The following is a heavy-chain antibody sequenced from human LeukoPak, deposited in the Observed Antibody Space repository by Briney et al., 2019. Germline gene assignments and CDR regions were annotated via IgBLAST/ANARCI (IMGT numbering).Heavy chain of an antibody. CDR2: VLPILDMK. V-gene: IGHV1-69*02. J-gene: IGHJ6*02. CDR1: GGTFSNYI. CDR3: ATVVGGVLSYGLDV. Sequence: ASVKVSCTASGGTFSNYIITWVRQAPGLGLEWMGRVLPILDMKYYAQRFQGRVTITADKSTSTAYMDLSGLTSEDTAAYYCATVVGGVLSYGLDVWGQGTTVTVSS. D-gene: IGHD4/OR15-4a*01.